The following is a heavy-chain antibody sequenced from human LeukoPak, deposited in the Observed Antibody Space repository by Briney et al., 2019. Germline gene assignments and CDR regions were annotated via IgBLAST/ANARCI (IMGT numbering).Heavy chain of an antibody. J-gene: IGHJ6*02. CDR2: INHNGNVN. CDR1: GFTFSSYW. V-gene: IGHV3-7*03. Sequence: LTGGSLRLSCAASGFTFSSYWMNWARQAPGKGLEWVASINHNGNVNYYVDSVKGRFTISRDNAKNSLYLQMSNLRAEDTAVYYCARGVRGLRQRHYYYGMDVWGQGTTVTVSS. D-gene: IGHD1-1*01. CDR3: ARGVRGLRQRHYYYGMDV.